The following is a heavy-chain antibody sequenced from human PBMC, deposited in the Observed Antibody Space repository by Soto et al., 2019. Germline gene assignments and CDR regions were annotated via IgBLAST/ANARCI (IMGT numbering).Heavy chain of an antibody. CDR2: IYGGNA. V-gene: IGHV4-39*01. J-gene: IGHJ4*02. Sequence: QLQLQESGPGLVKPSETLSLTCSVSDDSINSDKYYWGWIRQPPGKGLEWIGSIYGGNAYYTPSLPTGVTIALDRSRSQFSLKLNCVTAADSAVYFCARLEGLATVSYYFDFWGPGALVTVSS. D-gene: IGHD3-9*01. CDR3: ARLEGLATVSYYFDF. CDR1: DDSINSDKYY.